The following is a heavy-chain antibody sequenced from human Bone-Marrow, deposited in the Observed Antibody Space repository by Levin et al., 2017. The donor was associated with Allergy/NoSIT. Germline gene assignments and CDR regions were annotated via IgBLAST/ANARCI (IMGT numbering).Heavy chain of an antibody. CDR3: ASKSQGSETAIWFDP. V-gene: IGHV3-7*01. CDR1: GFTFSDYW. J-gene: IGHJ5*02. CDR2: IKQDGSGK. Sequence: PGGSLRLSCAASGFTFSDYWMNWVRQAPGKGLEWVASIKQDGSGKSYVDSVKGRFTISRDNAKKSVYLQMNSLRAEDTAVYFCASKSQGSETAIWFDPRGQGALVTVSS.